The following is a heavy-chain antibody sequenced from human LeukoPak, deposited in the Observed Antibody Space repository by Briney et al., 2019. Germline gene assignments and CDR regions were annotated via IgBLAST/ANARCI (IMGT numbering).Heavy chain of an antibody. CDR3: ARAREPYYYYYDMDV. Sequence: VASVKVSCKASGYTFTDHYLRWVRQAPGQGLEWMGWINPNSGGTNYAQKFQGRVTMTRDTSISTAYMELSRLRSDDTAVYYCARAREPYYYYYDMDVWGQGTTVTVSS. J-gene: IGHJ6*02. CDR1: GYTFTDHY. CDR2: INPNSGGT. V-gene: IGHV1-2*02.